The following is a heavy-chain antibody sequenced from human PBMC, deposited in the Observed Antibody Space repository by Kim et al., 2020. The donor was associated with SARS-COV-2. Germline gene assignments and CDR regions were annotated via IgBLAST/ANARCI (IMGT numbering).Heavy chain of an antibody. D-gene: IGHD3-22*01. Sequence: SETLSLTCTVSGGSISSYYWSWIRQPPGNGLEWIGYIYYSGSTNYNPSLKSRVTISVDTSKNQFSLKLSSVTAADTAVYYCARMGDSSGYYYGPFDYWGQGTLVTVSS. J-gene: IGHJ4*02. V-gene: IGHV4-59*08. CDR3: ARMGDSSGYYYGPFDY. CDR2: IYYSGST. CDR1: GGSISSYY.